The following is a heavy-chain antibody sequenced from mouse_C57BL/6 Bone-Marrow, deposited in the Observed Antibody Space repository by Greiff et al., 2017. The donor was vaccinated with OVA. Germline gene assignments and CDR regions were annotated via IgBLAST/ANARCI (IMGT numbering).Heavy chain of an antibody. CDR1: GFNIKDYY. CDR3: AREGGYDYGFAY. CDR2: IDPEDGET. D-gene: IGHD2-4*01. J-gene: IGHJ3*01. V-gene: IGHV14-2*01. Sequence: VQLQQSGAELVKPGASVKLSCTASGFNIKDYYMHWVKQRTEQGLEWIGRIDPEDGETKYAPKFPGKATITADTSSNTAYLQLSSLTSEDTAVYYCAREGGYDYGFAYWGQGTLVTVSA.